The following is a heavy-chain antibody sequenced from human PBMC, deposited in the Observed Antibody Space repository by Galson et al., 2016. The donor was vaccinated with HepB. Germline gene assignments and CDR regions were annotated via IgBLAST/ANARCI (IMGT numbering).Heavy chain of an antibody. Sequence: SLRLSCAASGVTFSSYWMSWVRQAPGKGLEWVASIKQDGSEKYSVDSVKGRFTISSDNAKNSLFLQMNSLRGEDTAMYFCARDGPWWPFDYWGQGTLVTVST. V-gene: IGHV3-7*03. CDR2: IKQDGSEK. CDR1: GVTFSSYW. D-gene: IGHD2-8*02. J-gene: IGHJ4*02. CDR3: ARDGPWWPFDY.